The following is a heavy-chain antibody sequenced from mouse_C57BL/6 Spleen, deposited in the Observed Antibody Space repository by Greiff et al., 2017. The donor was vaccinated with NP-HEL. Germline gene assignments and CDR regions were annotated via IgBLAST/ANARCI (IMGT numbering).Heavy chain of an antibody. J-gene: IGHJ1*03. CDR1: GYAFTNYL. CDR3: ARRPSYWYFDV. D-gene: IGHD2-10*02. CDR2: INPGSGGT. Sequence: QVQLQQSGAELVRPGTSVKVSCKASGYAFTNYLIEWVKQRPGQGLEWIGVINPGSGGTNYNEKFKGKATLTADKSSSTAYMQLSSLTSEDSAVYFCARRPSYWYFDVWGTGTTVTVSS. V-gene: IGHV1-54*01.